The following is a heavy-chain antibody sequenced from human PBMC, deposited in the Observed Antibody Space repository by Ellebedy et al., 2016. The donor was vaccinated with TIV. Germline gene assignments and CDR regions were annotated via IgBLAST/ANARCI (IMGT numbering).Heavy chain of an antibody. D-gene: IGHD2-15*01. V-gene: IGHV3-30*03. J-gene: IGHJ4*02. Sequence: GESLKISCAASGITFSRYWMHWVRQVPGKGLEWVATISYHGRNKFYADAVKGRFSISRDNSMNTLYLQANSLRAEDTAVYYCARDSWGGSFLVANYFDSWGQGTLVSVSS. CDR3: ARDSWGGSFLVANYFDS. CDR2: ISYHGRNK. CDR1: GITFSRYW.